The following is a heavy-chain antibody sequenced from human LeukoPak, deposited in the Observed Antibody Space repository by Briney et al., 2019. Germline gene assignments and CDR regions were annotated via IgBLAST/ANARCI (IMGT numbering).Heavy chain of an antibody. D-gene: IGHD3-10*01. V-gene: IGHV1-24*01. CDR2: FDPEDGET. Sequence: EASVKVSCKVSGYTLTELSMHWVRQAPGKGLEWMGGFDPEDGETIYAQKFQGRVTMTEDTSTDTAYMELSSLRSEDTAVYYCATDWGSYGSGSYYPRWGQGTLVTVSS. J-gene: IGHJ4*02. CDR3: ATDWGSYGSGSYYPR. CDR1: GYTLTELS.